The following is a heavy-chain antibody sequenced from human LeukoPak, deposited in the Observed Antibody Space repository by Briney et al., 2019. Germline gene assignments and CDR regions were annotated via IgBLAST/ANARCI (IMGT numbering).Heavy chain of an antibody. CDR2: ISGSGGST. CDR3: AENYYDSSGYHYFWAFDI. CDR1: GFTFSSYA. D-gene: IGHD3-22*01. V-gene: IGHV3-23*01. J-gene: IGHJ3*02. Sequence: GGSLGLSCAASGFTFSSYAMSWVRQAPGKGLEWVSAISGSGGSTYYADSVKGRFTISRDNSKNTLYLQMNSLRAEDTAVYYCAENYYDSSGYHYFWAFDIWGQGTMVTVSS.